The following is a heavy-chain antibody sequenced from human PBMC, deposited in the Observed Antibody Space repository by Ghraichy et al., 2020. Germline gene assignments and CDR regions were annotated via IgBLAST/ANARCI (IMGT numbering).Heavy chain of an antibody. Sequence: SVKVSCKASGGTFSSYAISWVRQAPGQGLEWMGGIIPIFGTANYAQKFQGRVTITADKSTSTAYMELSSLRSEDTAVYYCASPGGLAAAGRFDYWGQGTLVTVSS. V-gene: IGHV1-69*06. CDR1: GGTFSSYA. D-gene: IGHD6-13*01. CDR3: ASPGGLAAAGRFDY. CDR2: IIPIFGTA. J-gene: IGHJ4*02.